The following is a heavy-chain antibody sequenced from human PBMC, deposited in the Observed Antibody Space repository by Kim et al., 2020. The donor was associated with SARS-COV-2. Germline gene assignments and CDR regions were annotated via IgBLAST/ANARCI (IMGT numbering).Heavy chain of an antibody. V-gene: IGHV5-51*01. Sequence: TRYSPSFQGQVTISADKSISTAYLQWSSLKASDTAMYYCARQGLGDAFDIWGQGTMVTVSS. CDR2: T. J-gene: IGHJ3*02. D-gene: IGHD3-16*01. CDR3: ARQGLGDAFDI.